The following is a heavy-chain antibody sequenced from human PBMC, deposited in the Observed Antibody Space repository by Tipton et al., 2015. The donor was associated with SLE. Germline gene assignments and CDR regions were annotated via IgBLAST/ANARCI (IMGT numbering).Heavy chain of an antibody. J-gene: IGHJ4*02. V-gene: IGHV4-59*11. CDR1: GGSISSHY. D-gene: IGHD3-3*01. CDR2: IYYSGST. Sequence: TLSLTCTVSGGSISSHYWSWIRQPPGKGLAWIGYIYYSGSTNYNPSLKSRVTISVDTSKNQFSLKLSSVTAADTAVYYCARRYYDFWGGYFPFDYWGQGTPATASS. CDR3: ARRYYDFWGGYFPFDY.